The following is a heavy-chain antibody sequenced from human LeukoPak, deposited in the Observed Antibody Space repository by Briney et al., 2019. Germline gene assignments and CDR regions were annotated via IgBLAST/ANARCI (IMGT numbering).Heavy chain of an antibody. CDR1: GGSISSGGYS. J-gene: IGHJ4*02. Sequence: SETLSLTCAVSGGSISSGGYSWSWIRQPPGKGLEWIGYIYHSGSTYYNPSLKSRVTISVDTSKNQFSLKLSSVTAADTAVYYCAAYGSGSYWGPVKATSFDYWGQGTLVTVSS. V-gene: IGHV4-30-2*01. CDR3: AAYGSGSYWGPVKATSFDY. D-gene: IGHD3-10*01. CDR2: IYHSGST.